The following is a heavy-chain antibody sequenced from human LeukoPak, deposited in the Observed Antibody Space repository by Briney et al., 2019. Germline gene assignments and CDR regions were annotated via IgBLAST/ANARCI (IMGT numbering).Heavy chain of an antibody. V-gene: IGHV4-4*07. J-gene: IGHJ6*03. CDR1: GGSISSYY. Sequence: SETLSLTCTVSGGSISSYYWSWIRQPAGKGLEWIGRIYTSGSTNYNPSLKSRVTISVDKSKNQFSLKLSSVTAADTALYYCARDNYDSSGNYRLSYYYYMDVWGKGTTVTVSS. CDR2: IYTSGST. D-gene: IGHD3-22*01. CDR3: ARDNYDSSGNYRLSYYYYMDV.